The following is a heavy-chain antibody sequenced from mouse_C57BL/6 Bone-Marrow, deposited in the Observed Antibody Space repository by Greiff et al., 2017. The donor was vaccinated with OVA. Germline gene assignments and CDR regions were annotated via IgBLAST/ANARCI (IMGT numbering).Heavy chain of an antibody. V-gene: IGHV1-7*01. D-gene: IGHD1-1*01. CDR3: ARDEDYYGYYAMDY. CDR1: GYTFPSYW. CDR2: INPSSGYT. Sequence: QVQLQQSGAELAKPGASVKLSCKASGYTFPSYWMHWVTQRPGPGLEWIGYINPSSGYTKYNQKFKDKATLTADKSSSTAYMQLSSLTYEDSAVYYCARDEDYYGYYAMDYWGQGTSVTVSS. J-gene: IGHJ4*01.